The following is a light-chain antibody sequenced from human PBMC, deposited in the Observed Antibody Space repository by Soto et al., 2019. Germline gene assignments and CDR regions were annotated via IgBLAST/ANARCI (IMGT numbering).Light chain of an antibody. J-gene: IGKJ1*01. Sequence: EMVMTQSPATLSVSPGERATLSCSASQTVTRNLAWYQQKPGQAPRLLIYGASTRATGIPARFSGSGSGTEFTLTISSLQSEDYAVYHCQQYNNWPWTFGQGTKVEIK. CDR3: QQYNNWPWT. CDR2: GAS. V-gene: IGKV3-15*01. CDR1: QTVTRN.